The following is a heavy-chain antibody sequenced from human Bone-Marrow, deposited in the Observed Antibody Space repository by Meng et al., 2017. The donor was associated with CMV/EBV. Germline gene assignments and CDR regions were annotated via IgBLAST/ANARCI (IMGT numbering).Heavy chain of an antibody. V-gene: IGHV3-74*01. CDR1: GFTFSSYW. Sequence: GESLKISCAASGFTFSSYWMHWVRQAPGKGLVWVSRINSDGSSTSYADSVKGRFTISRDNAKNSLYLHMNSLRVEDTALYHCARNVGYYYGMDVWGQGTTVTVSS. D-gene: IGHD1-26*01. CDR3: ARNVGYYYGMDV. CDR2: INSDGSST. J-gene: IGHJ6*02.